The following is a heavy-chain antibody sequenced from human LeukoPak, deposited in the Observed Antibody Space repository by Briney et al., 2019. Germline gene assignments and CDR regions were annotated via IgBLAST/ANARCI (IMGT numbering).Heavy chain of an antibody. CDR1: GGSFSGYY. CDR2: INHSGST. D-gene: IGHD2-2*01. Sequence: PSETLSLTCAVYGGSFSGYYWSWIRQPPGKGLEWIGEINHSGSTNYNPSLKSRVTISVDTSKNQFSLKLSSVTAADTAVYYCARLRGDCSSTSCYADYWGQGTLVTVSS. V-gene: IGHV4-34*01. J-gene: IGHJ4*02. CDR3: ARLRGDCSSTSCYADY.